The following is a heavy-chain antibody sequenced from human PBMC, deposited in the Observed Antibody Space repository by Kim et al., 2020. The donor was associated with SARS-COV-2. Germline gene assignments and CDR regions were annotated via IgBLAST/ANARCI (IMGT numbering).Heavy chain of an antibody. D-gene: IGHD2-15*01. CDR3: ARGRWTTESSMHSVSF. CDR2: ISSARTII. CDR1: GFTFSTQS. J-gene: IGHJ2*01. Sequence: GGSLRLSCAASGFTFSTQSMNWVRQAPGKGLEWVSMISSARTIIKYADSVKGRFTISRDNTEYSLYLQMDSLSVEDAAVYYCARGRWTTESSMHSVSFWG. V-gene: IGHV3-48*04.